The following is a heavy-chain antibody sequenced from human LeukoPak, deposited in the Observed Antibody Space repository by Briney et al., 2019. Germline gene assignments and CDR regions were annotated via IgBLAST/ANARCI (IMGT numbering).Heavy chain of an antibody. Sequence: SETLSLTCTVSGVSISSYYWSWIRQPPGKGLEWIGYIYYSGSTNYNPSLKSRVTISVDTSKNQFSLKLSSVTAADTAVYYCARDYYDSSGYYKHFDYWGQGTLVTVSS. J-gene: IGHJ4*02. V-gene: IGHV4-59*01. CDR2: IYYSGST. D-gene: IGHD3-22*01. CDR3: ARDYYDSSGYYKHFDY. CDR1: GVSISSYY.